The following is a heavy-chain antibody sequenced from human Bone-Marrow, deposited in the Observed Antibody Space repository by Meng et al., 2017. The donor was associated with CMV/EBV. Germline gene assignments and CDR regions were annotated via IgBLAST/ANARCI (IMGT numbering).Heavy chain of an antibody. D-gene: IGHD3-3*01. CDR3: ARDRHDFWSGYYSGWFDP. CDR2: IYSGGST. V-gene: IGHV3-66*01. J-gene: IGHJ5*02. Sequence: GESLKISCAASGFTVSSNYMSWVRQAPGKGLEWVSVIYSGGSTYYADSVKGGFTISRDNSKNPLYLQMNSLRAEDTAVYYCARDRHDFWSGYYSGWFDPWGQGTLVTVSS. CDR1: GFTVSSNY.